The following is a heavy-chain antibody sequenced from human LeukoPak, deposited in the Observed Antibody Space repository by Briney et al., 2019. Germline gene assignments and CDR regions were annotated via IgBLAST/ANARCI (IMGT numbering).Heavy chain of an antibody. Sequence: PGGSLRLSCAASGFTFSSYAMSWVRQAPGKGLEWVSAISGSGGSTYYADSVKGRFTISRDNSKNTLYLQMNSLRAEDTAVYYCARGPVRGVGNLDYWGQGTLVTVSS. V-gene: IGHV3-23*01. CDR1: GFTFSSYA. CDR3: ARGPVRGVGNLDY. J-gene: IGHJ4*02. D-gene: IGHD3-10*01. CDR2: ISGSGGST.